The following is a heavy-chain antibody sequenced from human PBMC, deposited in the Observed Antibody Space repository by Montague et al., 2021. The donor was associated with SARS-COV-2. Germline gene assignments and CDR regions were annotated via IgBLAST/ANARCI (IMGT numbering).Heavy chain of an antibody. Sequence: SLRLSCAASGYTFSSYAMSWVRQAPGKGLEWVSVIYSGGSSTYYADSVKGRFTIPRDNSKNTLYMQMNRLRAEDTAVYYCAKDGEFDPWGQGTLVTVSS. CDR2: IYSGGSST. J-gene: IGHJ5*02. V-gene: IGHV3-23*03. CDR1: GYTFSSYA. D-gene: IGHD7-27*01. CDR3: AKDGEFDP.